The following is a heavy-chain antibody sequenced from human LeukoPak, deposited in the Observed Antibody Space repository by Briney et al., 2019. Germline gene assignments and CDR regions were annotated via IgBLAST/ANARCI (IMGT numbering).Heavy chain of an antibody. CDR3: ARGRSGWYEDF. CDR2: ISSTNYYT. D-gene: IGHD6-19*01. J-gene: IGHJ4*02. Sequence: PGGSLRLSCAASGFTFSSYSINWVRQAPGKGLEWVSYISSTNYYTYYADSVKGRFTISRDNAKNSLYLQMNSLRAEDTAVYYCARGRSGWYEDFWGQGTLVTVSS. V-gene: IGHV3-21*06. CDR1: GFTFSSYS.